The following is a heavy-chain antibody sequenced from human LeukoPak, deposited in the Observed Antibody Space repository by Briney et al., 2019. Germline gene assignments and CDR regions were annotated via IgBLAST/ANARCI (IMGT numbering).Heavy chain of an antibody. Sequence: GGSLRLSCAASGFSVSSNYMSWVRQAPGKGLEWVSVLYSGGSAYYADSAKGRFTISRDNSKNTLYLQMNGLRVEDTAVYYCARTVVITSTADYFDHWGQGTLVTVSS. D-gene: IGHD4/OR15-4a*01. CDR3: ARTVVITSTADYFDH. CDR1: GFSVSSNY. V-gene: IGHV3-53*01. J-gene: IGHJ4*02. CDR2: LYSGGSA.